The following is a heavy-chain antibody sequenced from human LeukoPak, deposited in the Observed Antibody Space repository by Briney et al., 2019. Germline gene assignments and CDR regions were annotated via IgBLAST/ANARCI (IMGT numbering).Heavy chain of an antibody. Sequence: PGGSLRLSCAASGFTVSSNYMSWVRQAPGKGLEWVSVIYSGGSTYYADSVKGRFTISRDNAKNSLYLQMNSLGAEDTAVYYCARGYFSRNLNWGQGTLVTVSS. J-gene: IGHJ4*02. CDR3: ARGYFSRNLN. D-gene: IGHD3-9*01. V-gene: IGHV3-53*01. CDR2: IYSGGST. CDR1: GFTVSSNY.